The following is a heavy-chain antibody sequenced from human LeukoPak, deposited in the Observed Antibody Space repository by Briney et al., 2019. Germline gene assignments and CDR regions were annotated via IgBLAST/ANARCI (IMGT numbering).Heavy chain of an antibody. D-gene: IGHD5-24*01. CDR1: GFTFSNSL. CDR3: ARDRDGYNY. J-gene: IGHJ4*02. CDR2: IDTDGSTT. V-gene: IGHV3-74*01. Sequence: GGSLRLSCAASGFTFSNSLMHWVRQVPGKRLVWVARIDTDGSTTHYADSVKGRFTISRDNAKNSLYLQMNSLRAEDTAVYYCARDRDGYNYWGQGTLVTVPS.